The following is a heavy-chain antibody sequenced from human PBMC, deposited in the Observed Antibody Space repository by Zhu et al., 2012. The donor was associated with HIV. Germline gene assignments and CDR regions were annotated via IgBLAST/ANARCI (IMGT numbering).Heavy chain of an antibody. V-gene: IGHV4-30-4*08. CDR1: GGSISSGDYY. Sequence: QVQLQESGPGLVKPSQTLSLTCTVSGGSISSGDYYWSWIRQPPGKGLEWIAYIHHSGTTYYNPSLKSRLSISIDTSKNQFSLRLSSVSAADTAVYFCARADGSGTYYYYYMDVWGKGTT. CDR3: ARADGSGTYYYYYMDV. CDR2: IHHSGTT. D-gene: IGHD3-10*01. J-gene: IGHJ6*03.